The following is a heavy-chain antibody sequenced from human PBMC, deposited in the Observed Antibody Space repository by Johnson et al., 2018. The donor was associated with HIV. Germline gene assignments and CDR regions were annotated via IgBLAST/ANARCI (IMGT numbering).Heavy chain of an antibody. CDR2: ISSSGNTI. CDR1: GFTFSDYY. Sequence: QVQLVESGGGLVKPGGSLRLSCAASGFTFSDYYMSWIRQAPGKGLEWVSYISSSGNTIYYADSVKCRFTISRDNAKNSLYLQMNSLRVEDTAVYYCARDESGYDEGFDAFDIWGQGTMVTVSS. D-gene: IGHD5-12*01. CDR3: ARDESGYDEGFDAFDI. J-gene: IGHJ3*02. V-gene: IGHV3-11*04.